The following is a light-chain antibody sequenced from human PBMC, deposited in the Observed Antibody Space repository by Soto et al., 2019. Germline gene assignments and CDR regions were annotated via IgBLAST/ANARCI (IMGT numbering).Light chain of an antibody. J-gene: IGKJ1*01. CDR3: QQRSSWPLT. V-gene: IGKV3-11*01. Sequence: EIVLTQSPATLSLSPGERATLSCRASQSLSSYLAWYQQKPGQAPRLLIYDASNRATGIPARFSGSGSGTDFTLTISSLEPEDFAVYYCQQRSSWPLTFGQGTKVDIK. CDR2: DAS. CDR1: QSLSSY.